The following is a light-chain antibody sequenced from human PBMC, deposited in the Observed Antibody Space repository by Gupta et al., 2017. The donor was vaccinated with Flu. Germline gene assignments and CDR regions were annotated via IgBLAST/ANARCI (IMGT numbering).Light chain of an antibody. CDR1: QGISNY. V-gene: IGKV1-27*01. CDR3: QKYNSAPRRT. J-gene: IGKJ1*01. Sequence: DIQMTQSPSSLSASVGDRVTITCRASQGISNYLAWYQQKPGKVPKLLIYAASTLQSGVPSRFSGSGSGTDFTLTISSLQPEDGATYYCQKYNSAPRRTFGQGTKVEIK. CDR2: AAS.